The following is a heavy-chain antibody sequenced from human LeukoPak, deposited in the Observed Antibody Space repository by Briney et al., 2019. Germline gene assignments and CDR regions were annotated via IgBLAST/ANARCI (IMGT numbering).Heavy chain of an antibody. V-gene: IGHV3-48*01. D-gene: IGHD1-20*01. CDR3: ATYNWNGVSAFDI. J-gene: IGHJ3*02. CDR1: GFTLSSYS. CDR2: ISSGSRTI. Sequence: PGGSLRLSCAASGFTLSSYSMNWVRQAPGKGLEWVSYISSGSRTIYYADSVKGRFTISRDNAKNSLYVQMNSLRAEGTAVYYCATYNWNGVSAFDIWGQGTMVTVSS.